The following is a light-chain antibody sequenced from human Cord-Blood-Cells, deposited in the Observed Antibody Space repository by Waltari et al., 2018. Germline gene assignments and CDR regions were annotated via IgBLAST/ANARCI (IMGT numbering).Light chain of an antibody. CDR2: GQN. J-gene: IGLJ2*01. V-gene: IGLV3-19*01. CDR1: SLRSYY. Sequence: SSELTQDPAVSVALGQTVRITCQGDSLRSYYASWYQQTPGQAPVLFIYGQNNRPSAIPDRFSGSSSGNTASLTITGAQAEDEADYYCNSRDSSGNHLVVFGGGTKLTVL. CDR3: NSRDSSGNHLVV.